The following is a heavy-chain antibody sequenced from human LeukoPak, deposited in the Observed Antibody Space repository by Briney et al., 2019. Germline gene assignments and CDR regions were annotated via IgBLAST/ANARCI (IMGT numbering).Heavy chain of an antibody. Sequence: AAVKVSCKASGYTFNSYGITWVRQAPAQGLEWMGWISAYNGNTNYAQKLQGRVTMTTDTSTSTAYMELRSLRSDDTAVYYCARDSVDDYGDPYYFDYWGQGTLVTVSS. V-gene: IGHV1-18*01. CDR2: ISAYNGNT. D-gene: IGHD4-17*01. J-gene: IGHJ4*02. CDR1: GYTFNSYG. CDR3: ARDSVDDYGDPYYFDY.